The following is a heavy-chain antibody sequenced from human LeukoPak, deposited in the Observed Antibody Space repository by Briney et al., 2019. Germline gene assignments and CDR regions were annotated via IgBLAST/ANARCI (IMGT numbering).Heavy chain of an antibody. J-gene: IGHJ4*02. D-gene: IGHD3-22*01. CDR1: GYTFIDYT. CDR3: ANPRYDSSGYYYVD. V-gene: IGHV1-3*01. CDR2: INGGSGNT. Sequence: ASVKVSCKASGYTFIDYTMHWLRQAPGQRLDWMGWINGGSGNTKYSPEFQGRVTITRDTSASTGYMELSSLRSEDTTVYYCANPRYDSSGYYYVDWGQGTLVTVSS.